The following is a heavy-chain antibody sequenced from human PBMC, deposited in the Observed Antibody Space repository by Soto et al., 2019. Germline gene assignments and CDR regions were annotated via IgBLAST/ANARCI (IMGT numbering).Heavy chain of an antibody. CDR1: GGTFSSYA. Sequence: QVQLVQSGAEVKKPGSSVKVSCKASGGTFSSYAISWVRQAPGQGLEWMGGIIPTFGTANYAQKFQGRVTITADESTSTAYMELSSLRSEDTAVYYCARGYCSSTSCYTLYYYYGMDVWGQGTTVTVSS. CDR3: ARGYCSSTSCYTLYYYYGMDV. D-gene: IGHD2-2*02. V-gene: IGHV1-69*01. CDR2: IIPTFGTA. J-gene: IGHJ6*02.